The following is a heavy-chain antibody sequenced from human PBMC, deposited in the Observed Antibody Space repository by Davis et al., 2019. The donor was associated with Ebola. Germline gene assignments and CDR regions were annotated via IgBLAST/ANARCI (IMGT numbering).Heavy chain of an antibody. D-gene: IGHD3-22*01. CDR3: ARLDTYDSSGYYHPFAFDI. Sequence: GGSLRLSCAASGFTFSSYSMNWVRQAPGKGLEWVSYISSSSSTIYYADSVKGRFTISRDNSKNTLYLQMNSLRAEDTAVYYCARLDTYDSSGYYHPFAFDIWGQGTMVTVSS. J-gene: IGHJ3*02. CDR1: GFTFSSYS. V-gene: IGHV3-48*01. CDR2: ISSSSSTI.